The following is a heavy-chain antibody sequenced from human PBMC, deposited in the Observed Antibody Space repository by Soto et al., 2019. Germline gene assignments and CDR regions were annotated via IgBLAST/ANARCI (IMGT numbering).Heavy chain of an antibody. V-gene: IGHV1-2*02. CDR1: GFSFTNYY. Sequence: QELLMQSVTDMKKPGASVKVSCKSSGFSFTNYYLHWVRQAPGQGPEWMGWIFPKSGGTRSAQRFRYILTLTTDTSNTTAYLELTSLSPDDTAIYFCAREGMFHYETADYYPSNYGLDVWGQGTTGTVPS. J-gene: IGHJ6*02. D-gene: IGHD3-9*01. CDR2: IFPKSGGT. CDR3: AREGMFHYETADYYPSNYGLDV.